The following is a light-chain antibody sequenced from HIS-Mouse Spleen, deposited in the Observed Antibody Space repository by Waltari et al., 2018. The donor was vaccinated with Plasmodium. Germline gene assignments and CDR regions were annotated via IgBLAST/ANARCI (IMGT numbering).Light chain of an antibody. V-gene: IGLV2-8*01. CDR1: SSHVGGYNY. J-gene: IGLJ2*01. CDR3: SSYAGSNNLV. CDR2: EVS. Sequence: QSALTQPPSASGPPGQSVTIPCTGTSSHVGGYNYSPWYQQPPGKAPKLMIYEVSKRPSGVPDRFSGSKSGNTASLTVSGLQAEDEADYYCSSYAGSNNLVFGGGTKLTVL.